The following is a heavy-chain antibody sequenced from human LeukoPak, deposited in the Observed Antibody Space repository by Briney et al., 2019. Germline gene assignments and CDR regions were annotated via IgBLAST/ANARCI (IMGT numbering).Heavy chain of an antibody. CDR2: NANKANSYTT. D-gene: IGHD6-13*01. Sequence: GGSLRLSCAASGFTFSDYYMDWVRQAPGKGLEWVGRNANKANSYTTQYAASVKGRFIISEDDSKSSLYLQMNSLKTDDTAVYYCARGMNRAAVGSPGIDYWGQGTLVTVSS. J-gene: IGHJ4*02. CDR3: ARGMNRAAVGSPGIDY. V-gene: IGHV3-72*01. CDR1: GFTFSDYY.